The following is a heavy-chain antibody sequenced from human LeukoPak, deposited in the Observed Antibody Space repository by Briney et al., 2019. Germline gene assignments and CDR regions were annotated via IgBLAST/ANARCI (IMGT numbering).Heavy chain of an antibody. Sequence: SETLSLTCAIYGGSFSGYYWSWIRQPPGKGLEWIGEINHSGSTNYNPSLKSRVTISVDTSKNQFSLKLSSVTAADTAVYYCARGANPLYSSGWYSWGQGTLVTVSS. J-gene: IGHJ4*02. CDR3: ARGANPLYSSGWYS. CDR2: INHSGST. D-gene: IGHD6-19*01. V-gene: IGHV4-34*01. CDR1: GGSFSGYY.